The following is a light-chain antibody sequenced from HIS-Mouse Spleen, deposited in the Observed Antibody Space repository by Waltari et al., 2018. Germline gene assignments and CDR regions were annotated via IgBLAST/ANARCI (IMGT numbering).Light chain of an antibody. V-gene: IGKV2-28*01. CDR2: LGS. Sequence: DIVMTQSPLSLPVTPGEPASISCRSSQSLLHSNGYNYLDWYLQKPGQSPQLLIYLGSNRASGVPDRFSGSGSGTDFTLKISRVEAEDVGVYYCMQALQTPRTFGQGTKL. CDR3: MQALQTPRT. J-gene: IGKJ2*01. CDR1: QSLLHSNGYNY.